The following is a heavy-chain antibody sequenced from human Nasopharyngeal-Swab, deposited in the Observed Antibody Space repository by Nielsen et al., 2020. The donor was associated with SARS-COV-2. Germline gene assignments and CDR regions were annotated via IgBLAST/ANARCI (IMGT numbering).Heavy chain of an antibody. D-gene: IGHD3-3*01. Sequence: ASVKVSCKASGYTFTSYAMNWVRQAPGQGLEWMGWINTNTGNPTYAQGFTGRFVFSLDTSVSTAYLQISSLKAEDTAVYYCAREEGITIFGVPIGSGYYGMDVWGQGTTVTVSS. CDR1: GYTFTSYA. V-gene: IGHV7-4-1*02. J-gene: IGHJ6*02. CDR2: INTNTGNP. CDR3: AREEGITIFGVPIGSGYYGMDV.